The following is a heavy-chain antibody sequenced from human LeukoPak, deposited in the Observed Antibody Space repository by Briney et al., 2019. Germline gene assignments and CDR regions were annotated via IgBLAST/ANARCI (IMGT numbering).Heavy chain of an antibody. Sequence: ASVEVSCKASGYTFTSYYMHWVRQAPGQGLEWLGIINPSGGSTSYAQKFQGRVTMTRDTSTSTVYMELSSLRSEDTAVYYCARSFITGTTFNYWGQGTLVTVSS. J-gene: IGHJ4*02. CDR1: GYTFTSYY. D-gene: IGHD1-20*01. V-gene: IGHV1-46*01. CDR3: ARSFITGTTFNY. CDR2: INPSGGST.